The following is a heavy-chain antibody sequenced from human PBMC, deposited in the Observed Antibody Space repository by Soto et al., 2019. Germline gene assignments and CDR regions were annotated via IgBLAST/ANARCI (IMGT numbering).Heavy chain of an antibody. J-gene: IGHJ6*03. Sequence: SETLSLTCAVSSDSISRSHWLTWVRQSPGKGLEWLGDIYYSGSVYYNPSLRSRISISMDKSNNQFSLNLSSVTAADTAVYYCARGSFVPHSYYYYMDVWGKGKQVTVCS. CDR2: IYYSGSV. V-gene: IGHV4-4*02. CDR1: SDSISRSHW. D-gene: IGHD3-16*01. CDR3: ARGSFVPHSYYYYMDV.